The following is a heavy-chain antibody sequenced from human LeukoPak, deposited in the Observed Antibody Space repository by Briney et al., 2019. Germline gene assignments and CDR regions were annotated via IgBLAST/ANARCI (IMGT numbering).Heavy chain of an antibody. CDR1: GGSISSSSFY. D-gene: IGHD1-26*01. CDR3: ARRGLGFDP. CDR2: IYYSGTT. Sequence: PSETLPLTCTVSGGSISSSSFYWSWIRQSPGTGLEWIGSIYYSGTTYHSPSLESRVTMSVDTSRNQFSLKLSSVTAADTAIYYCARRGLGFDPWGQGTLVTVSS. J-gene: IGHJ5*02. V-gene: IGHV4-39*01.